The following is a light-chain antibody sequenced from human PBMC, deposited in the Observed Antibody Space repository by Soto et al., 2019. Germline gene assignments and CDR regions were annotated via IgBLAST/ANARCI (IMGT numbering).Light chain of an antibody. CDR1: QSVRSN. V-gene: IGKV3-15*01. CDR2: AAS. J-gene: IGKJ1*01. CDR3: QQYNSYST. Sequence: EIVLTQSPGTLSLSPGERATLSCRASQSVRSNLAWYQQKPGQAPRLVIYAASTRATGIPDRFSGSVSGTEFTLTISSLQSEDFATYYCQQYNSYSTFGQGTKVDIK.